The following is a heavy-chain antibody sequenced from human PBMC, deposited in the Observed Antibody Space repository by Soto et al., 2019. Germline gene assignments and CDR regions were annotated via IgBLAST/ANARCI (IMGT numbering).Heavy chain of an antibody. CDR3: ARERDPITIFGVVTHNWFDP. CDR2: ISSSSSYI. CDR1: GFTFSSYS. D-gene: IGHD3-3*01. Sequence: GGSLRLSCAASGFTFSSYSMNWVRQAPGKGLEWVSSISSSSSYIYYADSVKGRFTISRDNAKNSLYLQMNSLRAEDTAVYYCARERDPITIFGVVTHNWFDPWGQGTLVTVS. V-gene: IGHV3-21*01. J-gene: IGHJ5*02.